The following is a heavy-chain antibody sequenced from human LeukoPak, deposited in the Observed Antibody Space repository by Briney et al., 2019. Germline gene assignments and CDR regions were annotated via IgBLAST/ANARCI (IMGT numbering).Heavy chain of an antibody. CDR3: ARLSRDGYNYSYCFHYMDV. J-gene: IGHJ6*03. V-gene: IGHV4-59*08. CDR2: IYYSGST. CDR1: GGSISRYY. Sequence: SETLSLTCTVSGGSISRYYWLWIRQPPGKGLEWIGYIYYSGSTNYHLSLKTRLTISIDTYKNQFSVEVSSVTPAHAAVLYCARLSRDGYNYSYCFHYMDVGSKGTTVTVPS. D-gene: IGHD5-24*01.